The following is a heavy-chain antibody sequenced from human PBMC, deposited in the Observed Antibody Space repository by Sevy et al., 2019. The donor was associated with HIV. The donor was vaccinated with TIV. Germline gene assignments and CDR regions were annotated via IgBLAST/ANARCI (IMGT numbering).Heavy chain of an antibody. CDR3: AREGCTKPHDY. J-gene: IGHJ4*02. D-gene: IGHD2-8*01. V-gene: IGHV3-23*01. Sequence: GGYLRLSCAASGFTFNIYSMSWVRQTPGKGLEWVATLSFGCGKINHADSVKGRFTMSRVDSKNAVYLQMNNLRVEDTAIYYCAREGCTKPHDYWGQGTLVTVSS. CDR2: LSFGCGKI. CDR1: GFTFNIYS.